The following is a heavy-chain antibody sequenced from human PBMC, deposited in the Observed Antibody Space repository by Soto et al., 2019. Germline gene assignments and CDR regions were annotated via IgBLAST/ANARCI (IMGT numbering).Heavy chain of an antibody. D-gene: IGHD1-26*01. CDR2: ISGSGGST. CDR3: AKEGRHDDPVGRGMDV. CDR1: GFTFSSYA. J-gene: IGHJ6*04. Sequence: LRLSCAASGFTFSSYAMSWVRQAPGKGLEWVSAISGSGGSTYYADSVKGRFTISRDNAKNSLYLQMNSLRAEDTAVYYCAKEGRHDDPVGRGMDVWGKGTTVPVSS. V-gene: IGHV3-23*01.